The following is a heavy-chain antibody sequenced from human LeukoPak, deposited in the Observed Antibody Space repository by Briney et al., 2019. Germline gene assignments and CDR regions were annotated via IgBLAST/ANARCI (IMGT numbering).Heavy chain of an antibody. CDR3: ARERSDGSGNRGFAFDI. CDR1: GFTFSSHR. V-gene: IGHV3-7*03. CDR2: INQDGSQK. Sequence: PGGSLRPSCAASGFTFSSHRMSWVRLAPGKGLGWVADINQDGSQKYYADSVKGRFTISRDNAKNSVYLEMNTLRAEDTAVYSCARERSDGSGNRGFAFDIWGQGTLVTVSS. D-gene: IGHD3-10*01. J-gene: IGHJ3*02.